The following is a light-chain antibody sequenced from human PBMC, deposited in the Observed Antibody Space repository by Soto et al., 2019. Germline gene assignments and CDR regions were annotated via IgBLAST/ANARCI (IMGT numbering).Light chain of an antibody. CDR3: EQLNIDSYPIT. CDR2: AAS. Sequence: IQLTQSPSSLSASIGDRVTITCRASQGISSFLAWYQQKPGKAPNLLIYAASTLQSGIPSRFSGSGSGTDFTLTISSLQPEDFATYYCEQLNIDSYPITFGKGTRLEIK. J-gene: IGKJ5*01. CDR1: QGISSF. V-gene: IGKV1-9*01.